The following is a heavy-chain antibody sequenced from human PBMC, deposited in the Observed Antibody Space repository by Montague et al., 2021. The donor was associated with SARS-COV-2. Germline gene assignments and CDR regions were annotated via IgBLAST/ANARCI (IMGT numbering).Heavy chain of an antibody. CDR3: AKDFSRRYRYNVFDL. CDR1: GITLSDYA. CDR2: FSNSGETA. Sequence: SLRLSCAGSGITLSDYAISWVRQAPGEGLEWVSGFSNSGETAYYIESVEGRFSISRDSPENTVYLQMNSLIAQDTALYYCAKDFSRRYRYNVFDLWGQGTMVTVSS. V-gene: IGHV3-23*01. D-gene: IGHD5-18*01. J-gene: IGHJ3*01.